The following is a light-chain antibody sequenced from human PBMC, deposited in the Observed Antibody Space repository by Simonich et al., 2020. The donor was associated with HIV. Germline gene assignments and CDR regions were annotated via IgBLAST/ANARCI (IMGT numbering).Light chain of an antibody. Sequence: QSALTQPPSASGSPGQSVTISCTGTSSDFGGYNYVSWYQQHPGKAPKLMISEVSKRPSGVPDRFSGSKSDNTASLTVSGLQAEDEADYYCSSYAGSNNWVFGGGTKVTVL. CDR2: EVS. CDR1: SSDFGGYNY. V-gene: IGLV2-8*01. J-gene: IGLJ3*02. CDR3: SSYAGSNNWV.